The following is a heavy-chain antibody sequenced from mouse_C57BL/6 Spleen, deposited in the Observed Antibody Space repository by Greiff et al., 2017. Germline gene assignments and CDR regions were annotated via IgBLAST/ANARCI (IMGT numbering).Heavy chain of an antibody. CDR3: AYDYDGFAY. CDR1: GFSLTSYG. Sequence: QVQLQQSGPGLVQPSQSLSITCTVSGFSLTSYGVHWVRQSPGKGLEWLGVIWNGGSTDYNAAFISRLSNNKDNSKSQVFFKMNRLQADDTAIYYGAYDYDGFAYWGQGTLGTVSA. CDR2: IWNGGST. V-gene: IGHV2-2*01. D-gene: IGHD2-4*01. J-gene: IGHJ3*01.